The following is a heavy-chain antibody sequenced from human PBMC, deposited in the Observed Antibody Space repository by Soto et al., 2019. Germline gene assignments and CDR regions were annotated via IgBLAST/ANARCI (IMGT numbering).Heavy chain of an antibody. Sequence: QVQLVESGGGVVQPGRSLRLSCAASGFTFSSYAMHWVRQAPGKGLEWVAVISYDGSNKYYADSVQGRFTIYRDNSKNTLYPEMNSLRAEDTAVYYCARDLSRGSGSSDPYCYYGMNVWGQGTTVTVSS. J-gene: IGHJ6*02. D-gene: IGHD3-10*01. CDR2: ISYDGSNK. V-gene: IGHV3-30*14. CDR3: ARDLSRGSGSSDPYCYYGMNV. CDR1: GFTFSSYA.